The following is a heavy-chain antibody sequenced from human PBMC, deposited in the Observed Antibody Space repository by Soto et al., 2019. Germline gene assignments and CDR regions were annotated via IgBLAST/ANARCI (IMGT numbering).Heavy chain of an antibody. D-gene: IGHD6-19*01. Sequence: SETLYLTCTVSGGSISGSSYYWGWIRQSPGKGLEWIGSIYYSGSTYYNPSLKSRVTISVDTSKNHFSMKLTSVTAADTAVYYCARLGGYSSGWYDVDDWGQGTLVT. CDR1: GGSISGSSYY. J-gene: IGHJ4*02. CDR2: IYYSGST. V-gene: IGHV4-39*02. CDR3: ARLGGYSSGWYDVDD.